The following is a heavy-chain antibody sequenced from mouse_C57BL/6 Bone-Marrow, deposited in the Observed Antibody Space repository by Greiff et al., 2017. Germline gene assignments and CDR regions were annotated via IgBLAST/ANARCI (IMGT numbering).Heavy chain of an antibody. CDR1: GFTFSSYG. CDR2: IRSGGSYT. CDR3: ARQRTGYYFDF. Sequence: EVKLVESGGDLVKPGGSLKLSCAASGFTFSSYGMSWVRQTPDKRLEWVATIRSGGSYTYYPDSVKGRFTSSRDNAKNTLYMQMRSLKSEDTAMYYCARQRTGYYFDFGGQGTTLTVSS. V-gene: IGHV5-6*02. J-gene: IGHJ2*01. D-gene: IGHD4-1*01.